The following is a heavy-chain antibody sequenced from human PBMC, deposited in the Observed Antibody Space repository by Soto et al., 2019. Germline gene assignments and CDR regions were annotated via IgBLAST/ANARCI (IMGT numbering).Heavy chain of an antibody. V-gene: IGHV3-64D*08. CDR1: GFTFSSYA. CDR2: ISSNGGST. D-gene: IGHD3-22*01. J-gene: IGHJ3*02. CDR3: VRPYYYDSSGYYLNTTTWLLHLTLGSPAFDI. Sequence: GGSLRLSCSASGFTFSSYAMHWVRQAPGKGLEYVSAISSNGGSTYYADSVKGRFTISRDNSKNTLYLQMSSLRAEDTAVYYCVRPYYYDSSGYYLNTTTWLLHLTLGSPAFDIWGQGTMVTVS.